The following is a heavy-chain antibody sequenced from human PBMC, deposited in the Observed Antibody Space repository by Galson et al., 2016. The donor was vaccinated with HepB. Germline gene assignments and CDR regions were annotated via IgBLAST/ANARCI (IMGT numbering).Heavy chain of an antibody. D-gene: IGHD6-13*01. CDR1: GFTSDSYA. Sequence: SLRLSCAASGFTSDSYAMSWVRQAPGKGLEWVSSISAGDAGTYYADSVKGRFTVSRDNSKNTLSLQVNSLRGEDTAVYYCAKGHLGSSWFPSFDYWGQGTVVTVSS. V-gene: IGHV3-23*01. J-gene: IGHJ4*02. CDR2: ISAGDAGT. CDR3: AKGHLGSSWFPSFDY.